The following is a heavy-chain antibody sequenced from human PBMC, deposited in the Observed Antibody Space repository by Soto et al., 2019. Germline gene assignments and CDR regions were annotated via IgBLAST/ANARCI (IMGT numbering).Heavy chain of an antibody. Sequence: SETLSLTCTVSSGSINNYYWSWIRQPPGKGLEWIGYIYYSGSTNYDPSLKSRVTISVDTSKNHFSLKLSSVTAADTAVYYCAREAGYGSGGSCYKEYYFDYWAQGTLVTVSS. CDR1: SGSINNYY. CDR3: AREAGYGSGGSCYKEYYFDY. V-gene: IGHV4-59*01. D-gene: IGHD2-15*01. J-gene: IGHJ4*02. CDR2: IYYSGST.